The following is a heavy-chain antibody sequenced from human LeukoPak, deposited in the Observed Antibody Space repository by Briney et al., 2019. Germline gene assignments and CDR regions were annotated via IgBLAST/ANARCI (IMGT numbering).Heavy chain of an antibody. D-gene: IGHD3-22*01. CDR3: GGXXXYYDSSGYRRGDAFDI. V-gene: IGHV1-18*01. CDR1: GYTFTNYG. J-gene: IGHJ3*02. CDR2: ISAYNGNT. Sequence: ASVKVSCKASGYTFTNYGISWVRQAPGQGLEWMGWISAYNGNTNYAQKLQGRVTMTTDTSTNTAYMELRSLRSDDTAVYYCGGXXXYYDSSGYRRGDAFDIWGQGTMVTVSS.